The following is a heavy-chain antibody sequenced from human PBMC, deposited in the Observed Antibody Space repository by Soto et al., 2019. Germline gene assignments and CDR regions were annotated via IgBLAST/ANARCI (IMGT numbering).Heavy chain of an antibody. V-gene: IGHV4-30-4*01. Sequence: SETLSLTCTVSGGSISSGDYCWRWIRPPPGKGLEWIGYIYYSGSTYYNPSLKSRVTISVDTSKNQFSLKLSSVTAADTAVYYCARGQDIVATLFDYWGQGTLVTVSS. CDR1: GGSISSGDYC. D-gene: IGHD5-12*01. CDR2: IYYSGST. J-gene: IGHJ4*02. CDR3: ARGQDIVATLFDY.